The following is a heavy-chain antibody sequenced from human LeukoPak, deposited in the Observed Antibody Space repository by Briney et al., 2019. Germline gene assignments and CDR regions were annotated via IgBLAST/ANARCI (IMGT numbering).Heavy chain of an antibody. V-gene: IGHV4-4*07. CDR1: GGSISSYY. CDR2: IYTSGST. J-gene: IGHJ3*02. CDR3: ASGNPDFWSGHDAFDI. D-gene: IGHD3-3*01. Sequence: PSETLSLTCTVSGGSISSYYWSWIRQPAGKGLEWIGRIYTSGSTNYNPSLKSRITMSVDTSKNQFSLKLSSVTAADTAVYYCASGNPDFWSGHDAFDIWGQGTMVTVSS.